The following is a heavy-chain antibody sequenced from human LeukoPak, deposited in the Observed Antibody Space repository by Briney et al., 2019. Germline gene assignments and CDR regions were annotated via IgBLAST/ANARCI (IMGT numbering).Heavy chain of an antibody. D-gene: IGHD6-13*01. CDR1: GFTFSGSA. CDR3: TRRGSSWHDY. CDR2: IRSKANSYAT. J-gene: IGHJ4*02. Sequence: GGSLRLSCAASGFTFSGSAMHWVRQASGKGLEWVGRIRSKANSYATAYAASVKGGFTISRDDSKNTAYLQMNSLKTEDTAVYYCTRRGSSWHDYWGQGTLVTVSS. V-gene: IGHV3-73*01.